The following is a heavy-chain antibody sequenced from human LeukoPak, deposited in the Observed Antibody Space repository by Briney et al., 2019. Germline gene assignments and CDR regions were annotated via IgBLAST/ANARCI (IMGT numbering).Heavy chain of an antibody. CDR2: ISSSSSYI. D-gene: IGHD1-1*01. V-gene: IGHV3-21*01. CDR1: GFTFSSYS. Sequence: PGGSLRLSCAASGFTFSSYSMNWVRQAPGKGLEWVSSISSSSSYIYYAHSVKGRFTISRANAKTSLYLQMNSLRAEDTAVYYCARATTGGHFDYWGQGTLVTVSS. CDR3: ARATTGGHFDY. J-gene: IGHJ4*02.